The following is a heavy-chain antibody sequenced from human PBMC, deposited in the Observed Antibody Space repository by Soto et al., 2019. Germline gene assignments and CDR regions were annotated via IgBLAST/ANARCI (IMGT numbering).Heavy chain of an antibody. D-gene: IGHD3-16*01. Sequence: ASVKVSCKASGYTFTNYAMHWVRQAPGQRLEWMGWINAGNGNTKYSQKFQGRVTITRDTSASTAYMELSTVSAADTAVYYCARTRLGLFDPWGQGTLVTVSS. CDR1: GYTFTNYA. CDR2: INAGNGNT. J-gene: IGHJ5*02. V-gene: IGHV1-3*01. CDR3: ARTRLGLFDP.